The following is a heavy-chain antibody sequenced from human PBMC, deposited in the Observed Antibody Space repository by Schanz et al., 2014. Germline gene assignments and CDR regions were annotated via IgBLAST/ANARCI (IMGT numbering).Heavy chain of an antibody. J-gene: IGHJ4*02. V-gene: IGHV3-33*01. CDR1: GFTFSSYG. D-gene: IGHD3-10*01. Sequence: QVQLVESGGGVVQFGRSLRLSCVASGFTFSSYGMHWVRQAPGKGLEWVAVIWYDENNKYYADSVKGRFTMSRDNSKNTLYQQMNSLRAEEAAVYCGARANYRRKINFDYWGRGTLVTVSS. CDR3: ARANYRRKINFDY. CDR2: IWYDENNK.